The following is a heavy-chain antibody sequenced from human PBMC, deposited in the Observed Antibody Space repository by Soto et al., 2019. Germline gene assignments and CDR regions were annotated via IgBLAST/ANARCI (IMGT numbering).Heavy chain of an antibody. Sequence: PGGSLRLSCAASGFTFTSYWMSWVRQAPGKGLEWISIIYDGSNNYYADSVKGRFTISRDNSKNTLYLQMNSLRAEDTAVYYCAKAIAVAGTIHYYYGMDVWGQGTTVTVSS. D-gene: IGHD6-19*01. CDR3: AKAIAVAGTIHYYYGMDV. CDR2: IYDGSNN. V-gene: IGHV3-66*02. J-gene: IGHJ6*02. CDR1: GFTFTSYW.